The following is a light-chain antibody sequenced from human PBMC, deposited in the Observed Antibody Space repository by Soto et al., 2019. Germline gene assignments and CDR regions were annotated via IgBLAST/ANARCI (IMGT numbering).Light chain of an antibody. CDR3: QQYNSYPWT. Sequence: DIQMTQSPSTLSASVGDRVTITCRASHSISSWLAWYQQKPGKAPKLLIYKASSLESGVPSRFSGSGSGTAFTLTSSSLQPDDFATYYCQQYNSYPWTFGQGTKVEIK. J-gene: IGKJ1*01. CDR1: HSISSW. V-gene: IGKV1-5*03. CDR2: KAS.